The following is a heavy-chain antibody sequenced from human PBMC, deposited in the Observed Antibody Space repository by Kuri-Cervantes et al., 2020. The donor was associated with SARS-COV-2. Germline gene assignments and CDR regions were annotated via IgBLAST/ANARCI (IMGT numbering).Heavy chain of an antibody. J-gene: IGHJ3*02. V-gene: IGHV3-15*01. D-gene: IGHD6-25*01. CDR1: GFTFSDVW. Sequence: GGSLRLSCVASGFTFSDVWMGWVRQAPGKGLQWVGRVKSKIDGETKDHGAPVKDRFTISREDSKNILYLQMNSLKTEDTAVYYCITDNWRAASAFEMWGLGTMVTVSS. CDR2: VKSKIDGETK. CDR3: ITDNWRAASAFEM.